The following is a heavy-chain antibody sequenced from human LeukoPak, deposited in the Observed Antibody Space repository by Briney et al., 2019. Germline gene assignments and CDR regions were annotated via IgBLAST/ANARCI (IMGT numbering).Heavy chain of an antibody. CDR3: ARLSSAYDPYYFDY. CDR2: IFRTGST. J-gene: IGHJ4*02. V-gene: IGHV4-38-2*02. D-gene: IGHD5-12*01. Sequence: SETLSLTCTVSTFSISSDYFWGWIRPPPGKGLEWIGTIFRTGSTYYNPSLESRVSISIDTSENHFSLNLNSVTAADTAIYYCARLSSAYDPYYFDYWGQGTLVTVSS. CDR1: TFSISSDYF.